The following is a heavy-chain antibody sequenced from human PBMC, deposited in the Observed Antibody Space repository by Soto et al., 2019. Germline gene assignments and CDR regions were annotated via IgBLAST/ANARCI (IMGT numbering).Heavy chain of an antibody. D-gene: IGHD6-13*01. CDR3: ARETRGGSSWYNYYYYYGMDV. CDR1: GGSLSGYY. CDR2: INHSGST. V-gene: IGHV4-34*01. Sequence: SETLSLTCAIYGGSLSGYYWSWIRQPPGKGLEWIGEINHSGSTNYNPSLKSRVTISVDTSKNQFSLKLSSVTAADTAVYYCARETRGGSSWYNYYYYYGMDVWGQGTTVTVSS. J-gene: IGHJ6*02.